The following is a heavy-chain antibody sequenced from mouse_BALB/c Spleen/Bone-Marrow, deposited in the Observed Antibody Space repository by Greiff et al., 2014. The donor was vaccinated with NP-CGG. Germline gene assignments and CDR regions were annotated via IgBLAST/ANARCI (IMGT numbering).Heavy chain of an antibody. J-gene: IGHJ3*01. V-gene: IGHV1S56*01. CDR1: GYTFTSYD. CDR2: IYPGDGST. D-gene: IGHD3-2*01. CDR3: ARSGDSSGYGFAY. Sequence: VQGVESGPELVKPGALVKISCKASGYTFTSYDINWVKQRPGQGLEWIGWIYPGDGSTKYNEKFKGKATLTADKSSSTAYMQLSRLSSETSAVYFCARSGDSSGYGFAYWGQGTLVTVSA.